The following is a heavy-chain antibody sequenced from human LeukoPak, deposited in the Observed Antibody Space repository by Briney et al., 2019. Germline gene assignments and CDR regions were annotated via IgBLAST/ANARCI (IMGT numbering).Heavy chain of an antibody. J-gene: IGHJ4*02. V-gene: IGHV1-69*13. CDR3: AREGYYYGSGSYFNY. CDR1: GGTFSSYA. D-gene: IGHD3-10*01. Sequence: ASVKVSCKASGGTFSSYAISWVRQALGQGLEWMGGIIPIFGTANYAQKFQGRVTITADESTSTAYMELSSLRSEDTAVYYCAREGYYYGSGSYFNYWGQGTLVTVSS. CDR2: IIPIFGTA.